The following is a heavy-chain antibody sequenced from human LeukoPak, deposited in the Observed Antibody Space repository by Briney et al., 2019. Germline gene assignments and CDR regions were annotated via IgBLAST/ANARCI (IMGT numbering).Heavy chain of an antibody. CDR2: TYYRSKWYN. J-gene: IGHJ5*02. Sequence: PSETLSLTCTVSGGSISSGYYYWSWIRQSPSRGLEWLGRTYYRSKWYNDYAVSVKSRITINPDTSKNQFSLQLNSVTPEDTAVYYCAREEQWLIRLGFDPWGQGTLVTVSS. V-gene: IGHV6-1*01. CDR1: GGSISSGYY. CDR3: AREEQWLIRLGFDP. D-gene: IGHD6-19*01.